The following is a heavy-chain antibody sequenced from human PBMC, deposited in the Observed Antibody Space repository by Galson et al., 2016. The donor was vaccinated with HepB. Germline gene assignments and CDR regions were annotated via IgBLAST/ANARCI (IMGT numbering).Heavy chain of an antibody. V-gene: IGHV3-64D*06. D-gene: IGHD3-3*01. CDR3: VLSRWRSGFYLDY. J-gene: IGHJ4*02. CDR2: ISSNGDTT. Sequence: SLRLSCAASGFTFSSYFMHWVRQAPGKGLEYVSGISSNGDTTYYADSVKGRFTISRDNSKNTLYLQMSSQRPEDTAVYHCVLSRWRSGFYLDYWGQGTLVTVSS. CDR1: GFTFSSYF.